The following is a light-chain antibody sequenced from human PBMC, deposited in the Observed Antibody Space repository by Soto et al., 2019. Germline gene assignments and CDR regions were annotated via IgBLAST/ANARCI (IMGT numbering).Light chain of an antibody. CDR1: QSISSGW. CDR3: QQFHDSPWT. J-gene: IGKJ1*01. Sequence: DIQMTQSPSTLSASVGDRVTVTCRASQSISSGWLAWYQQKPGKAPKLLIYRASSLESGAPSRFSGSGSGTDFTLTISSLQPDDFASYYCQQFHDSPWTFSQGTKVEI. V-gene: IGKV1-5*03. CDR2: RAS.